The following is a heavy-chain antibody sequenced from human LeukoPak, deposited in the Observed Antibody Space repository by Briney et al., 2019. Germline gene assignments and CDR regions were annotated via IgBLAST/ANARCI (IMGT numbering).Heavy chain of an antibody. CDR1: GFTFSSYA. J-gene: IGHJ4*02. CDR3: AKGPVVPDATYYFDS. CDR2: ISYDGSNK. D-gene: IGHD2-2*01. V-gene: IGHV3-30*07. Sequence: GGSLRLSCAASGFTFSSYAMHWVRQAPGKGLEWVAVISYDGSNKYYADSVKGRFTISRDNSKNTLYLQMNSLRAEDTAVYYCAKGPVVPDATYYFDSWGQGTLLTVSS.